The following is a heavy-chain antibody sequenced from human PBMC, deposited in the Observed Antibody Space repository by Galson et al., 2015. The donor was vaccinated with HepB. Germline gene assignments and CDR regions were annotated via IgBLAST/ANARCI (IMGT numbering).Heavy chain of an antibody. D-gene: IGHD3-10*01. CDR2: IYYSGST. CDR3: ARGPDYYGSGDGMDV. V-gene: IGHV4-31*03. Sequence: LVKPTQTLTLTCTVSGGSISSGGYYWSWIRQHPGKGLEWIGYIYYSGSTNYNPSLKSRVTISVDTSKNQFSLKLSSVTAADTAVYYCARGPDYYGSGDGMDVWGQGTTVTVSS. J-gene: IGHJ6*02. CDR1: GGSISSGGYY.